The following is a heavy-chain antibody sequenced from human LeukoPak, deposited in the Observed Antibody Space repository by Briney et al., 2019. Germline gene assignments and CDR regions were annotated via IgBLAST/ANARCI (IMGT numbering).Heavy chain of an antibody. Sequence: ASVKVSCKVSGYTLTELSMHWVRQAPGKGLEWMGGFDPEDGETIYAQKFQGRVTMTEDTSTGTAYMELSSLRSEDTAVYYCATERPRYDFWSGYFGHPWGQGTLVTVSS. J-gene: IGHJ5*02. CDR2: FDPEDGET. D-gene: IGHD3-3*01. CDR3: ATERPRYDFWSGYFGHP. V-gene: IGHV1-24*01. CDR1: GYTLTELS.